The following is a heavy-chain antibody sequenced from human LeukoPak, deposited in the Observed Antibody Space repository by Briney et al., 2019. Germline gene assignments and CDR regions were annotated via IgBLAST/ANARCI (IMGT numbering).Heavy chain of an antibody. D-gene: IGHD1-26*01. Sequence: AGGSLRLSCAVSGFTFSSYWMSWVRQAPGKGLEWLANINEDGSGRFYVDSVKGRLTISRDNAKNSLFLQMNSLRAEDTAVYYCARAAGGTSRNYWGQGPLVTVPS. J-gene: IGHJ4*02. CDR3: ARAAGGTSRNY. V-gene: IGHV3-7*01. CDR1: GFTFSSYW. CDR2: INEDGSGR.